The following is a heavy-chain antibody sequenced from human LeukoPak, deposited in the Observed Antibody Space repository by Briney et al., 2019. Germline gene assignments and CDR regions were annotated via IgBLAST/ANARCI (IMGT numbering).Heavy chain of an antibody. CDR2: IRNDGSGK. D-gene: IGHD7-27*01. CDR3: VQDRDWGFGY. J-gene: IGHJ4*02. Sequence: GSLRLSCAASGFTYRYYGMHWVRRAPGKGLGWVTFIRNDGSGKYYADSVRGRFTISRDDSKNTLYLQMNSLRAEDTAVYHCVQDRDWGFGYWGRGTLVTVSS. V-gene: IGHV3-30*02. CDR1: GFTYRYYG.